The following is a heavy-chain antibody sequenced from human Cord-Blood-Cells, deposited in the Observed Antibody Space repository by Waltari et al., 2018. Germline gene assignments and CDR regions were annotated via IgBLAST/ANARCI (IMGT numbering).Heavy chain of an antibody. V-gene: IGHV3-48*03. CDR2: ISSSGSTI. J-gene: IGHJ4*02. Sequence: EVQLVESGGGLVQPGGSLRLSCAASGFTFSSYEMNWVRQAPGKGVEVVPYISSSGSTIYYADSVKGRFTISRDNAKNSLYLQMNSLRAEDTAVYYCARVPPPPTGYYFDYWGQGTLVTVSS. CDR3: ARVPPPPTGYYFDY. CDR1: GFTFSSYE.